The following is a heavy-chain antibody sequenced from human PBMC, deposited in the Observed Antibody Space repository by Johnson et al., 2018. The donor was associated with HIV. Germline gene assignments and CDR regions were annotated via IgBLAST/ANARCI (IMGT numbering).Heavy chain of an antibody. Sequence: EVQLVESGGGLVKPGGSLRLSCAASGFTFSDYYMSWIRQAPGKGLEWVANIKQDGSEKYYVDSVQGRFTISRDNAKNSLYLQMNSLRAEDTAVYYCARRVALIYSFDIWGQGTMVAVSS. CDR2: IKQDGSEK. D-gene: IGHD2-21*01. CDR3: ARRVALIYSFDI. V-gene: IGHV3-7*03. CDR1: GFTFSDYY. J-gene: IGHJ3*02.